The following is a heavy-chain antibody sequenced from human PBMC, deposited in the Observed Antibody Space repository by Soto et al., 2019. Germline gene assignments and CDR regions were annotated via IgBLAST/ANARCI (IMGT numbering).Heavy chain of an antibody. CDR2: IYYGGSS. CDR1: GGSISSSSYF. J-gene: IGHJ6*03. V-gene: IGHV4-39*07. Sequence: PSETLSLTCTVSGGSISSSSYFWAWVRRPPGKGLEWIASIYYGGSSYYNPSLKSRVTISVDTSKNQFSLKLSSVTAADTAVYYCATSNERTRQGYYYYYMDVWGKGTTVTVSS. CDR3: ATSNERTRQGYYYYYMDV.